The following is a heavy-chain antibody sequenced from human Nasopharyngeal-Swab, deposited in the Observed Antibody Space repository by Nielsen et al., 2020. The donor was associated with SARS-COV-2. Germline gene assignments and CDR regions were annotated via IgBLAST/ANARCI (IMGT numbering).Heavy chain of an antibody. CDR2: IYYSGST. CDR3: ARDRRADY. Sequence: SETLSLTCTVSGGSISSYYWSWIRQPPGKGLEWIGYIYYSGSTNYNPPLKSRVTISVDTSKNKFSLKLSSVTAADTAVYYCARDRRADYWGQGTLVTVSS. J-gene: IGHJ4*02. CDR1: GGSISSYY. V-gene: IGHV4-59*01.